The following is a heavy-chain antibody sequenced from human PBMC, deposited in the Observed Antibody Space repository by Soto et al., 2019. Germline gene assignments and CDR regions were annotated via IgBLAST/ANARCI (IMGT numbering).Heavy chain of an antibody. CDR1: GFTFSNAW. CDR2: IKSKTEGGTT. D-gene: IGHD3-16*01. V-gene: IGHV3-15*07. CDR3: TTGGGRAY. Sequence: GGSLRLSCAASGFTFSNAWMNWVRQAPGKGLEWVGRIKSKTEGGTTDYAAPVKGRFTISRDDSKNTLYLQMNSLKTEDTAVYYCTTGGGRAYWGQGTLVTVSS. J-gene: IGHJ4*02.